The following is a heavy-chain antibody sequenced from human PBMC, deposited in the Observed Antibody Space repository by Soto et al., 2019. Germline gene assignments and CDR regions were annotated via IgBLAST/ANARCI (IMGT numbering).Heavy chain of an antibody. J-gene: IGHJ6*02. Sequence: SVKVSCKASGGTFGSYTISWVRQAPGQGLEWMGRIIPILGIANYAQKFQGRVTITADKSTSTAYMELSSLRSEDTAVYYCARDFSTDSAAILAYYGMDVWGQGTTVTVSS. CDR3: ARDFSTDSAAILAYYGMDV. CDR1: GGTFGSYT. CDR2: IIPILGIA. D-gene: IGHD2-2*01. V-gene: IGHV1-69*04.